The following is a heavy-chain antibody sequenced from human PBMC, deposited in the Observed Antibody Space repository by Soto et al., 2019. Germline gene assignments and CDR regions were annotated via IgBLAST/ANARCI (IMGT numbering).Heavy chain of an antibody. CDR3: ARGASSGWLPSYYFDY. Sequence: PGGSLRLSCAASGFTVSSNYMSWVRQAPGKGLEWVSVIYSGGSTYYADSVKGRFTISRDNSKNTLYLQMNSLRAEDTAVYYCARGASSGWLPSYYFDYWGQGTLVTVSS. V-gene: IGHV3-66*01. CDR2: IYSGGST. CDR1: GFTVSSNY. J-gene: IGHJ4*02. D-gene: IGHD6-19*01.